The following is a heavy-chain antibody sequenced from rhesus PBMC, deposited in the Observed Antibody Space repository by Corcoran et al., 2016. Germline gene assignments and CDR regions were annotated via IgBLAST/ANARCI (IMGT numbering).Heavy chain of an antibody. Sequence: QVQLQESGPGLVKPSETLSLTCAVSGYSISSGYGWSWIRQPPGKGLEWIGYIGGRSGSTNDNPSLKRRVTSSKDTSKNQFSLKLNSVTAADTAFYYCARYLVDTANWYFDLWGPGTPITISS. CDR1: GYSISSGYG. J-gene: IGHJ2*01. CDR2: IGGRSGST. V-gene: IGHV4-127*01. D-gene: IGHD5-12*01. CDR3: ARYLVDTANWYFDL.